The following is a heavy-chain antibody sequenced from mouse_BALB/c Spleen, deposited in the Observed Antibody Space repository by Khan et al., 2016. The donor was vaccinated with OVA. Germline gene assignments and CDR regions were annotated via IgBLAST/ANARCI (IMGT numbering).Heavy chain of an antibody. CDR3: ARGGKFAY. Sequence: QVQLQQSGAELVRPGVSLKISCKGSGYTFTDYAMHWVKQSHAKSLEWIGVISSYYGDPAYNQKFKGKATMTVDRASSTAYMELARLTSEDSAIYYCARGGKFAYWGQGTLVTVSA. CDR2: ISSYYGDP. V-gene: IGHV1S137*01. J-gene: IGHJ3*01. D-gene: IGHD1-1*02. CDR1: GYTFTDYA.